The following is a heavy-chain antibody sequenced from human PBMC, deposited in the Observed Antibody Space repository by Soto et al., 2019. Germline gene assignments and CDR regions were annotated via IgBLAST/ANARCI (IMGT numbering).Heavy chain of an antibody. V-gene: IGHV4-30-4*01. CDR3: ARGPTMTTDY. J-gene: IGHJ4*02. Sequence: PSETLSLTCTVSGGSISSGNYYWSWIRQPPGKGLEWIGYIYYSGSTYYNPSLKSRVTISVDTSENQFSLRLSSLTAADTAVYFCARGPTMTTDYWGQGTLVTVSS. D-gene: IGHD4-17*01. CDR1: GGSISSGNYY. CDR2: IYYSGST.